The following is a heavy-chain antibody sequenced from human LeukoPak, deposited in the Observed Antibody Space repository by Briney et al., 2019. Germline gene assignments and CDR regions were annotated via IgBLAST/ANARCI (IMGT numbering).Heavy chain of an antibody. CDR1: GFTFSSYA. D-gene: IGHD3-10*01. V-gene: IGHV3-23*01. CDR2: ISGSGGST. CDR3: AKYRSILWFDHDAFDI. J-gene: IGHJ3*02. Sequence: GGSLRLSCAASGFTFSSYAMSWVRQAPGKGLEGVSAISGSGGSTYYADSVNGRFTISRDNSKNTLYLQMNSLRAEDTAVYYCAKYRSILWFDHDAFDIWGQGTMVTVSS.